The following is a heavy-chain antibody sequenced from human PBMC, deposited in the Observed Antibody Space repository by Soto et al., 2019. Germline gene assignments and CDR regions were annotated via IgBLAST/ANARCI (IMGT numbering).Heavy chain of an antibody. J-gene: IGHJ4*02. D-gene: IGHD4-17*01. CDR1: GFTFSSYA. CDR3: ARENGDYGYLDY. V-gene: IGHV3-30-3*01. Sequence: QVQLVESGGGVVQPGRSLRLSCAASGFTFSSYAMHWVRQAPGKGLEWVAVISHDGSNKYYADSVKGRFTISRDNSKNTLYLQMNSLRAEDTDVYYCARENGDYGYLDYWGQGTLVTVSS. CDR2: ISHDGSNK.